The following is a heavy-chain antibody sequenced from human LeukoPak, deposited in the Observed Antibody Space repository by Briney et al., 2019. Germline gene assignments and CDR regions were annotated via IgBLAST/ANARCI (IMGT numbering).Heavy chain of an antibody. CDR2: IYSGGST. Sequence: AGGSLRLSCAASGFTVSSNYMSWVRQAPGKGLEWVSVIYSGGSTYYADSVKGRFTISRDNSKNTLYLQMNSLRAEDTAVYYCARGNWNDDERLAYWGQGTLVTVFS. J-gene: IGHJ4*02. V-gene: IGHV3-53*01. D-gene: IGHD1-1*01. CDR3: ARGNWNDDERLAY. CDR1: GFTVSSNY.